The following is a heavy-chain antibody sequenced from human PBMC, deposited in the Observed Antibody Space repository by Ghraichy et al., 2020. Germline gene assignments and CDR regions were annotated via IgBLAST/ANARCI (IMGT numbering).Heavy chain of an antibody. CDR2: ISGSGGNT. CDR3: AKSFSSFGLDAFDI. J-gene: IGHJ3*02. V-gene: IGHV3-23*01. CDR1: GFTFSTYA. D-gene: IGHD3/OR15-3a*01. Sequence: GGSLRLSCAASGFTFSTYAMSWVRQAPGKGLEWVSGISGSGGNTNYADPVKGRFTISRDNSKNTLFLQMNSPRAEDTAVYYCAKSFSSFGLDAFDIWGQGTMVTVSS.